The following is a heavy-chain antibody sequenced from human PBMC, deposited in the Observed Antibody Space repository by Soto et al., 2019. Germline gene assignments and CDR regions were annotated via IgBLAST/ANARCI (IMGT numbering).Heavy chain of an antibody. CDR2: FLPIFGTA. CDR3: ASRIGVVYLY. D-gene: IGHD3-3*01. J-gene: IGHJ4*02. Sequence: SVKVSCKASGGTFSSYAISWVRQARGQVLEWMGGFLPIFGTANYAQKYQGRDTITADKSTSTDYMELSSLRSEHTDGYYFASRIGVVYLYWGQGTLVTVSS. CDR1: GGTFSSYA. V-gene: IGHV1-69*06.